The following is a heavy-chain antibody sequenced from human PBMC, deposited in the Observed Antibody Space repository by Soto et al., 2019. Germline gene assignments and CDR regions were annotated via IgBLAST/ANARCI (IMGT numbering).Heavy chain of an antibody. D-gene: IGHD3-10*01. CDR2: ISAYNGNT. V-gene: IGHV1-18*01. CDR3: AGDSGLAESDV. Sequence: QVQLVQSGAEVKKPGASVKVSCKASGYSFTSYGISWVRQAPGQGLEWMGWISAYNGNTNYAQKLQGRVTLTTDTSRSTADMELRSLRPDDTAVYYCAGDSGLAESDVGGQGTPVTVSS. CDR1: GYSFTSYG. J-gene: IGHJ6*02.